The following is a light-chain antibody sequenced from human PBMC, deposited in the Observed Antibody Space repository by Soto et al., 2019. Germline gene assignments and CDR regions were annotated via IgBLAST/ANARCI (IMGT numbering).Light chain of an antibody. J-gene: IGKJ3*01. V-gene: IGKV3-20*01. Sequence: EIVLTQSPGTLSLSPGERAILSCRASQSVSSSYLAWYQQKPGQAPRLLIYGASIMATGIPDRFSGSGSGTDFTLTISRLEPEDFAVYYCQQYDSSPITFGPGTKVDIK. CDR1: QSVSSSY. CDR3: QQYDSSPIT. CDR2: GAS.